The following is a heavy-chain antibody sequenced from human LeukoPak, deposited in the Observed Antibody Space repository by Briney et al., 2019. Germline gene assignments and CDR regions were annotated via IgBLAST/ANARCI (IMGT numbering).Heavy chain of an antibody. D-gene: IGHD1-26*01. CDR2: ISSSSSYI. Sequence: PGGSLRLSCAASGFTFSSYSMNWVRQAPGKGLEWVSSISSSSSYIYYADSVKGRFTISRDNAKNSLYLQMNSLRAEDTAVYYCARDRAWGGATIDYFDYWGQGTLVTVSS. J-gene: IGHJ4*02. V-gene: IGHV3-21*01. CDR1: GFTFSSYS. CDR3: ARDRAWGGATIDYFDY.